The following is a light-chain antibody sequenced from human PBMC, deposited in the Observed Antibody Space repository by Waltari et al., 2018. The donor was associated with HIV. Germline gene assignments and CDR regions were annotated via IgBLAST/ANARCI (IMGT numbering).Light chain of an antibody. CDR1: KSVLYSSNNKNY. V-gene: IGKV4-1*01. J-gene: IGKJ2*01. Sequence: DIVMTQSPDSLALSLGERATINCKSSKSVLYSSNNKNYLAWYQHKPGQPPKLLIYWASTRESGVPDRFSGSGSGTDFTLTISSLQAEDVAVYYCQQYYTTPLYTFGQGTKLEIK. CDR3: QQYYTTPLYT. CDR2: WAS.